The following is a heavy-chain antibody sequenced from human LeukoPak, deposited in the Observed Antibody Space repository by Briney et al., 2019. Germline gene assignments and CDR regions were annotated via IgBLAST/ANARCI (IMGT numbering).Heavy chain of an antibody. CDR1: GGSISSYY. CDR3: ASLRSTEFDY. Sequence: PSETLSLTCTVSGGSISSYYWSWIRQPPGKGLEWIGYIYYSGSTNYNPSLKSRVTISVDTSKNQFSLKLSSVTAADTALYYCASLRSTEFDYWGQGTLVTVSS. CDR2: IYYSGST. J-gene: IGHJ4*02. D-gene: IGHD1-14*01. V-gene: IGHV4-59*08.